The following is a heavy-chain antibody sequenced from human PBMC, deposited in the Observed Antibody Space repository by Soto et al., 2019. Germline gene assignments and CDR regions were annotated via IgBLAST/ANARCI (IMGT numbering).Heavy chain of an antibody. CDR3: ARSSYLREQLARNDGMDV. Sequence: QVQLVESGGGLVKPGGSLRLSCAASGFTFSDYYMSWIRQAPGKGLEWVSYISSSGSTIYYADSVKGRFTISRDNAKNSLYLQMNSLRAEDAAVYYCARSSYLREQLARNDGMDVWGQGTTVTVSS. V-gene: IGHV3-11*01. D-gene: IGHD6-6*01. J-gene: IGHJ6*02. CDR1: GFTFSDYY. CDR2: ISSSGSTI.